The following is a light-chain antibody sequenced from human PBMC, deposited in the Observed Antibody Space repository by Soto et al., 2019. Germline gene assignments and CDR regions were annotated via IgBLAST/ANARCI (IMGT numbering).Light chain of an antibody. J-gene: IGKJ3*01. CDR3: QQSYSIPLT. V-gene: IGKV1-39*01. CDR2: TVS. Sequence: DIQMTQSPSSLSASVGDRVTITCRASQSITSYLNWYQQKPGEAPKFLIYTVSSLQSGVPSRFSGSGSGTDFTLTISSLQPEDFATYYCQQSYSIPLTFGPGTKVDIK. CDR1: QSITSY.